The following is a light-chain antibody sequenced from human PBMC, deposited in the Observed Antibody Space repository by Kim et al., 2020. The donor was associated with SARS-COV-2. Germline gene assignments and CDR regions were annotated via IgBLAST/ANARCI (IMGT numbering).Light chain of an antibody. V-gene: IGKV1-9*01. CDR2: AAS. Sequence: DIQMTQSPSTLSASVGDRVTITCRASEGISSYLAWYQQKPGKAPKLLIYAASALQTGVPSRFSGSGSGTEFTLTISSLQPEDLATYYCQQLNRYPPYSFGQGTKLEI. CDR1: EGISSY. CDR3: QQLNRYPPYS. J-gene: IGKJ2*01.